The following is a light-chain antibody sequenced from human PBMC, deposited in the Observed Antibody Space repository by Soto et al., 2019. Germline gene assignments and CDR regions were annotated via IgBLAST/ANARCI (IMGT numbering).Light chain of an antibody. CDR3: QQYNSYLLT. V-gene: IGKV1-5*01. J-gene: IGKJ4*01. CDR2: DAS. CDR1: QSISTW. Sequence: DIQMTQSPSTLSGSVGDRVTITCLASQSISTWLAWYQQKPGKAPKLLIYDASSLESGVPSRFSGSGSGTEFTLTISSLQPDDFATYYCQQYNSYLLTFGGGTKVDI.